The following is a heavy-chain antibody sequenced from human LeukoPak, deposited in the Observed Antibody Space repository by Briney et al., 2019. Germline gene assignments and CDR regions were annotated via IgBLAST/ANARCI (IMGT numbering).Heavy chain of an antibody. J-gene: IGHJ4*02. CDR1: GYTFTGYY. CDR2: INPNSGGT. V-gene: IGHV1-2*04. CDR3: ARERTEGQQWLVEGYLDY. D-gene: IGHD6-19*01. Sequence: ASVKVSCKASGYTFTGYYMHWVRQAPGQGFEWMGWINPNSGGTNYAQKFQGWVTMTRDTSISTAYMELSSLRSEDTAVYYCARERTEGQQWLVEGYLDYWGQGTLVTVSS.